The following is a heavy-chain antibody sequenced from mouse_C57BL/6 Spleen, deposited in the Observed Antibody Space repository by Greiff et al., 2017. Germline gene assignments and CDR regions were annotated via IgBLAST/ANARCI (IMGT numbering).Heavy chain of an antibody. CDR3: ARPGTSYWYFDD. V-gene: IGHV1-39*01. J-gene: IGHJ1*03. Sequence: EVQLQQSGPELVKPGASVKLSCKASGYTFTDYNMNWVKQSTGESLEWIGVINPNYGTTSYNQKFKGKATLTVDQSSSTAYMQLNSLTSEDSAVYYCARPGTSYWYFDDWGTGTTVTVSS. CDR2: INPNYGTT. CDR1: GYTFTDYN. D-gene: IGHD1-1*01.